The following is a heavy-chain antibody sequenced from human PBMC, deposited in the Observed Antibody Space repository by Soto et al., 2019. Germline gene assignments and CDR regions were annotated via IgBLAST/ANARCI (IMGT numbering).Heavy chain of an antibody. CDR3: ARHSYSRAMYNWFDP. CDR2: IYYSGST. V-gene: IGHV4-39*01. D-gene: IGHD4-4*01. Sequence: QLQLQESGPGLVKPSETLSLTCTVSGGSISSSSYYWGWIRQPPGKGLEWIGSIYYSGSTYYNPSPKRRVPICVDTSKTQFPLKLSSVTAADTAVYYCARHSYSRAMYNWFDPWGQGTLVTVSS. CDR1: GGSISSSSYY. J-gene: IGHJ5*02.